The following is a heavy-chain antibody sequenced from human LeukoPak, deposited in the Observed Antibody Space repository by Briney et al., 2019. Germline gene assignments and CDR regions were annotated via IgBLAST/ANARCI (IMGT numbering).Heavy chain of an antibody. Sequence: ASVKVSCKASGYTFTSYGISRVRQAPGQGLEWMGWINAYNGNTNYAQKLQGRVTMTTDTSTSTAYMELRSLRSDDTAVYYCARAHTSIVFFDYWGQGTLVTVPS. CDR3: ARAHTSIVFFDY. D-gene: IGHD2-2*01. V-gene: IGHV1-18*01. CDR2: INAYNGNT. J-gene: IGHJ4*02. CDR1: GYTFTSYG.